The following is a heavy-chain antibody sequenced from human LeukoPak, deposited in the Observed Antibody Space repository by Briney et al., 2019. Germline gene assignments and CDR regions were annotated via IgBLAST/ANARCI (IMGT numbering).Heavy chain of an antibody. CDR3: TLGSGWTDDAFDI. D-gene: IGHD6-19*01. CDR2: IRSKAYGGTT. V-gene: IGHV3-49*04. CDR1: GFTFGDYA. J-gene: IGHJ3*02. Sequence: GRSLRLSCTASGFTFGDYAMSWVRQAPGKGLEWVGFIRSKAYGGTTEYAASVKGRFTISRDDSKSIAYLQMNSLKTEDTAVYYCTLGSGWTDDAFDIWGQGTMVTASS.